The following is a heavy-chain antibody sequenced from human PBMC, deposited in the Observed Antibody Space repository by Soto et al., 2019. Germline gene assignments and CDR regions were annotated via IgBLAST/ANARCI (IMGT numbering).Heavy chain of an antibody. CDR1: GFTFSSYA. CDR2: ISGSGGST. D-gene: IGHD4-4*01. Sequence: EVQLLESGGGLVQPGGSLRLSCAASGFTFSSYAMYWVRQAPGKGLEWVSVISGSGGSTYYADSVKGRFTISRDNSKSTLYLQMNGLRAEDTAVYYCAKDESRRNRRDFDLWGRGTLVTVSS. CDR3: AKDESRRNRRDFDL. V-gene: IGHV3-23*01. J-gene: IGHJ2*01.